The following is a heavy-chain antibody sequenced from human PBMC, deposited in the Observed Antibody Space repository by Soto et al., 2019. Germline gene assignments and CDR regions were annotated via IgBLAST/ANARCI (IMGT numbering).Heavy chain of an antibody. V-gene: IGHV4-59*01. CDR3: ARWYGGALDY. CDR1: GVSIGSYY. Sequence: SETLSLTCSVSGVSIGSYYWIWIRQPPGKGLEWIGYIYYSGSTNYNPSLKSRVTISVDTSKNQFSLKLSSVTAADTAEYYCARWYGGALDYWGQGTLGTV. J-gene: IGHJ4*02. CDR2: IYYSGST. D-gene: IGHD2-21*01.